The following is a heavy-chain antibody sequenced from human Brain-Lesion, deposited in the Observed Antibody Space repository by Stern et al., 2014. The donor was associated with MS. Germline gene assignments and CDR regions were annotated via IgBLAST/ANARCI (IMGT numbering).Heavy chain of an antibody. CDR2: IIPMTGEA. J-gene: IGHJ5*02. Sequence: QVQLVQSGAEVRKPGSSVKVSCKASGGLFRSDAIRWVRQAPGQGLEGLGGIIPMTGEAHYAQKFLDRVTITADESTTTTYMDLNSLTSEDTALYYCARHWGTDLWGQGTLLTVSS. CDR3: ARHWGTDL. D-gene: IGHD7-27*01. CDR1: GGLFRSDA. V-gene: IGHV1-69*01.